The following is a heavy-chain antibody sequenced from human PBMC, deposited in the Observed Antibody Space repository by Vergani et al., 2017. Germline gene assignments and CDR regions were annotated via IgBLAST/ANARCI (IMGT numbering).Heavy chain of an antibody. CDR2: ISGSGGST. CDR3: AKAGDYEYFHH. V-gene: IGHV3-23*04. D-gene: IGHD2-21*02. J-gene: IGHJ1*01. Sequence: VQLVESGGGLVKPGGSLRLSCAASGFTISNYAMSWVRQAPGKGLEWVSTISGSGGSTYYADSVKGRFTISRDISKNTLYLQMKSLRAEDTAVYYCAKAGDYEYFHHWGQGTLVTVSS. CDR1: GFTISNYA.